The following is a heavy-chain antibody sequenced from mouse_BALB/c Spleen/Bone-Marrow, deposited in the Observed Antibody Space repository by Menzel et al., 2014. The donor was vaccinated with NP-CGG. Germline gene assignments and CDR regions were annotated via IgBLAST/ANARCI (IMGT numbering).Heavy chain of an antibody. CDR1: GFDFSGYW. CDR2: INPDSSTI. CDR3: ARLNYYGSLFV. Sequence: EVKLVESGGGLVQPGGSLKLSCAASGFDFSGYWMSWVRPAPEKGLEWIGEINPDSSTINYTPSLKDKFIISRDNAKNTLYLQMSKVRSEDTALYYCARLNYYGSLFVWGAGTTVTVSS. J-gene: IGHJ1*01. D-gene: IGHD1-1*01. V-gene: IGHV4-1*02.